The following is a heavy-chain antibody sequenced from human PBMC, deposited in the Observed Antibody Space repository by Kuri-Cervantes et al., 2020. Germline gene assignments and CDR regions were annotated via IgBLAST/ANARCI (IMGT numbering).Heavy chain of an antibody. D-gene: IGHD4-17*01. CDR2: IWYDGSNK. V-gene: IGHV3-33*01. Sequence: GGSLRLSCAASGFTFSSYGMHWVRQAPGKGLEWVAVIWYDGSNKYYVDSVKGRFTISRDNSKNTLYLQMNSLRAEDTAVYYCARETNIYGDYGNYYGMDVWGQGTTVTVSS. J-gene: IGHJ6*02. CDR3: ARETNIYGDYGNYYGMDV. CDR1: GFTFSSYG.